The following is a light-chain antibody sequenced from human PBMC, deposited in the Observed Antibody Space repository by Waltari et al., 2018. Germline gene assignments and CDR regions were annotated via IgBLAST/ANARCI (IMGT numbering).Light chain of an antibody. Sequence: LSLSPGERATLSCRASQSVSSRYLAWYQQKSGQAPRLLIFNASNRATGIPDRFTGSGSGTDFTLTIRRLEPEDFAVYYCQQYGSSPPGAFGQGTKVEIK. CDR1: QSVSSRY. CDR2: NAS. CDR3: QQYGSSPPGA. V-gene: IGKV3-20*01. J-gene: IGKJ1*01.